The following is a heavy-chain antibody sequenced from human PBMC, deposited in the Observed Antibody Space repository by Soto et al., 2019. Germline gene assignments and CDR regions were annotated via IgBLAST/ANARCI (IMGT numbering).Heavy chain of an antibody. CDR3: ARGRIGGTYDYVWGSYLRGGYYFDY. V-gene: IGHV4-34*01. CDR2: ISHSGST. D-gene: IGHD3-16*01. Sequence: QVQLQQWGAGLLKPSETLSLTCAVYGGSFSGYYWSWIRQPPGKGLEWIGEISHSGSTNYNPSLKSRVTISVDTSKYQFSLKLSSVTAADTAVYYCARGRIGGTYDYVWGSYLRGGYYFDYWGQGTLVTVSS. CDR1: GGSFSGYY. J-gene: IGHJ4*02.